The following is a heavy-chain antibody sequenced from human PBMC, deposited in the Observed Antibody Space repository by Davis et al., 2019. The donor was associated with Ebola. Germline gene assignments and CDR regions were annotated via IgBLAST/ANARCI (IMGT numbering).Heavy chain of an antibody. CDR3: ARRVGSRSGFDS. CDR2: MNPNSGNT. J-gene: IGHJ4*02. D-gene: IGHD1-26*01. Sequence: AASVKVSCKASGGTFSSYAISWVRQATGQGLEWMGWMNPNSGNTDCTQKFQGRVTMTRNISIGTAYMELSSLRSEDTAVYYCARRVGSRSGFDSWGQGSLVTVSS. V-gene: IGHV1-8*02. CDR1: GGTFSSYA.